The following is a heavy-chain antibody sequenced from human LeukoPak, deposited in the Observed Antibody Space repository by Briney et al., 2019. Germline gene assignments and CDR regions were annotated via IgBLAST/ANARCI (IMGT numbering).Heavy chain of an antibody. CDR1: GYTFTGYY. J-gene: IGHJ6*03. D-gene: IGHD2-2*02. CDR2: MNPNSGNT. Sequence: ASVKVSCKASGYTFTGYYMHWVRQAPGQGLEWMGWMNPNSGNTGYAQKFQGRVTITRNTSISTAYMELSSLRSEDTAVYYCARLGYCSSTSCYTANHYYYYYYMDVWGKGTTVTVSS. V-gene: IGHV1-8*03. CDR3: ARLGYCSSTSCYTANHYYYYYYMDV.